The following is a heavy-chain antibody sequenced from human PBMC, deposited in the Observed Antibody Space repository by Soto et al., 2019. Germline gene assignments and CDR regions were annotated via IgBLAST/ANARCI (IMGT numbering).Heavy chain of an antibody. CDR1: GYTFTSYG. J-gene: IGHJ3*02. CDR3: ARDGGIAFGGVIRFDAFDI. CDR2: ISTYNDNT. D-gene: IGHD3-16*02. V-gene: IGHV1-18*04. Sequence: QVQLVQSGAEVKKPGASVKVSCKTSGYTFTSYGISWVRQAPGQGLEWMGWISTYNDNTNYAQRLQGRVTMTTGTSTTTAYMELRSLRSDDTAVYYCARDGGIAFGGVIRFDAFDIWGQGTMVTVS.